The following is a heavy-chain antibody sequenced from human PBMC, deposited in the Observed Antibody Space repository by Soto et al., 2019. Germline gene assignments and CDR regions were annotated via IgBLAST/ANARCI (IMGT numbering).Heavy chain of an antibody. V-gene: IGHV1-69*06. CDR3: ASRSSWFDAFDI. Sequence: SVKVSYKASGGTFSSYAISWVRQAPGQGLEWMGGIIPIFGTANYAQKFQGRVTITADKSTSTAYMELSSLRSEDTAVYYCASRSSWFDAFDIWGQGTMVTVSS. J-gene: IGHJ3*02. CDR2: IIPIFGTA. D-gene: IGHD6-13*01. CDR1: GGTFSSYA.